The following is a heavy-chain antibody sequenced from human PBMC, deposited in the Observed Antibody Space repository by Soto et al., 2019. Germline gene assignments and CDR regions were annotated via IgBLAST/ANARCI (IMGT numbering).Heavy chain of an antibody. CDR2: IYHSGST. CDR3: AREYSAGWST. J-gene: IGHJ4*02. V-gene: IGHV4-4*02. D-gene: IGHD6-19*01. Sequence: SETLSLTCAVSGGSISSSNWWSWVRQPPGKGLEWIGEIYHSGSTNYNPSLKSRVTISVDKSKNQFSLQLNSVTPDDTAVYYCAREYSAGWSTWGQGTLVTVSS. CDR1: GGSISSSNW.